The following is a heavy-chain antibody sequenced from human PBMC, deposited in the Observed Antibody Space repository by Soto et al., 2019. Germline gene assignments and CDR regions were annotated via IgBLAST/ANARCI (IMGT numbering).Heavy chain of an antibody. CDR3: ARAGYCSSTSCYAARGYYYGMDV. CDR1: GFTFSSYW. CDR2: IKQDGSEK. V-gene: IGHV3-7*03. Sequence: LRLSCAASGFTFSSYWMSWVRQAPGKGLEWVANIKQDGSEKYYVDSVKGRFTISRDNAKNSLYLQMNSLRAEDTAVYYCARAGYCSSTSCYAARGYYYGMDVWGQGTTVTVSS. D-gene: IGHD2-2*01. J-gene: IGHJ6*02.